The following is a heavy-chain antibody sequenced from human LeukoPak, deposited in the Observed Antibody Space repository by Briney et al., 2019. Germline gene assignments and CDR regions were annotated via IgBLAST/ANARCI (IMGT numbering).Heavy chain of an antibody. CDR2: ISSSSSYI. CDR3: ASALRSGWYSAPGAPPDY. CDR1: GFTFSSYS. V-gene: IGHV3-21*01. J-gene: IGHJ4*02. Sequence: GGSLRLSCAASGFTFSSYSMNWVRQAPGKGLEWVSSISSSSSYIYYADSVKGRFTISRDNSKNTLYLQMNSLRAEDTAVYYCASALRSGWYSAPGAPPDYWGQGTLVTVSS. D-gene: IGHD6-19*01.